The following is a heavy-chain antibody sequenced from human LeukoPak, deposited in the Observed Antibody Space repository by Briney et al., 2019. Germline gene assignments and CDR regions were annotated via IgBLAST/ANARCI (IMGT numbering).Heavy chain of an antibody. J-gene: IGHJ5*02. Sequence: ASVKVSCKASGYTFTSYAMHWVRQAPGQRLEWMGWINAGSGNTKYSQKFQGRVTITRDTSASTAYMELSSLRSEDTAVYYCARDWRYCSGGSCYPTHRSQPHLDRRWFDPWGQGTLVTVSS. D-gene: IGHD2-15*01. V-gene: IGHV1-3*01. CDR2: INAGSGNT. CDR3: ARDWRYCSGGSCYPTHRSQPHLDRRWFDP. CDR1: GYTFTSYA.